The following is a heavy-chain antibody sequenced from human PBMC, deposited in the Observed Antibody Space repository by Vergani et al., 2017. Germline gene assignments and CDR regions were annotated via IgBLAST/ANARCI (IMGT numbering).Heavy chain of an antibody. CDR2: INNSGST. CDR3: ARSRAVTYWFDP. V-gene: IGHV4-34*01. J-gene: IGHJ5*02. D-gene: IGHD6-19*01. CDR1: GGSFSGYY. Sequence: QVQLQQWGAGLLKPSETLSLTCAVSGGSFSGYYWSWIRQPPGKGLEWIGEINNSGSTNYNPSLKSRVTISVDTSKNQFSLKLSSVTAADTAVYYCARSRAVTYWFDPWGQGTLVTVSS.